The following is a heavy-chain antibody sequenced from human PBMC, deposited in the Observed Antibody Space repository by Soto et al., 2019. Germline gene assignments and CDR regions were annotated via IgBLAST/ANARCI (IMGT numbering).Heavy chain of an antibody. Sequence: QVQLVESGGGVVQPGRSLRLSCAASGFTFSSYGMHWVRQAPGKGLEWVAVIWYDGSNKYYADSVKGRFTISRDNSKNPLYLQMNSLRAEDTAVYYCARSDLSPLFDYWGQGTLVTVSS. J-gene: IGHJ4*02. CDR2: IWYDGSNK. CDR1: GFTFSSYG. V-gene: IGHV3-33*01. CDR3: ARSDLSPLFDY.